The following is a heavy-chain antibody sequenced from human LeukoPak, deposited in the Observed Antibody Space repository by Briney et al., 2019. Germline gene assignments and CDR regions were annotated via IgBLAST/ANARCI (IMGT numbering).Heavy chain of an antibody. CDR1: GFAFSSYN. J-gene: IGHJ5*02. V-gene: IGHV3-48*01. CDR3: VKDSPPFDP. CDR2: IGSSGSPT. Sequence: PGGSLRLSCAASGFAFSSYNMNWVRQAPGKGLEWISYIGSSGSPTHYADSVGGRFTISRDNAKNSLYLQLNSLRAEDTAVYYCVKDSPPFDPWGQGTLVTVSS.